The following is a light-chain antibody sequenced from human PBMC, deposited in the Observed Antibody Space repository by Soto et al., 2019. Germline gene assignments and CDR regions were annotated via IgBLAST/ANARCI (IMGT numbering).Light chain of an antibody. CDR2: GAS. CDR1: QSVSTN. J-gene: IGKJ1*01. V-gene: IGKV3-15*01. Sequence: IAMAQSPSTLSVSPGERSTLSCRASQSVSTNLAWYQQKPGQAPRLLISGASTRATGVATRFGGSGSGTELTLNITPLHSGDFAVYYCQPYNNWPLWTFGQGTKVDIK. CDR3: QPYNNWPLWT.